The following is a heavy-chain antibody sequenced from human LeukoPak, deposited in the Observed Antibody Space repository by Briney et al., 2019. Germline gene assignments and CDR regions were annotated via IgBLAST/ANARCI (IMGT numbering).Heavy chain of an antibody. Sequence: GGSLRLSCAASGCTFSSCARSCVRQAPGKGLEGFSAISGSGGSTYYADSVKGRFTISRDNSKNTLYLQMNSLRAEDTAVYYCAKATVPTSLRYFDYWDQGTLVTVSS. D-gene: IGHD4-17*01. CDR1: GCTFSSCA. CDR3: AKATVPTSLRYFDY. CDR2: ISGSGGST. V-gene: IGHV3-23*01. J-gene: IGHJ4*02.